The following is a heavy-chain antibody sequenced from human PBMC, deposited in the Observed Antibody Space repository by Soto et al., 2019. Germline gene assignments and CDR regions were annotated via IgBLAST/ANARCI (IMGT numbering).Heavy chain of an antibody. D-gene: IGHD5-18*01. V-gene: IGHV1-69*08. J-gene: IGHJ6*02. CDR2: IIPTLDIV. Sequence: QVQLVQSGAELKKPGSSVKVSCEASGGTFNSHTIIAWVRQAPGQGTEWMGRIIPTLDIVDYAQKFQDRVTITADRPTNTAFMELRSMVAEATAVYYCARDERGYNYVSDYGLDVWGQGTMVTVS. CDR3: ARDERGYNYVSDYGLDV. CDR1: GGTFNSHT.